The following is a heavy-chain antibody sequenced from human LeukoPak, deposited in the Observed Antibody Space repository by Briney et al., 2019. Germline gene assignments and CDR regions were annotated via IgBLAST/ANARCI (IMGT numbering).Heavy chain of an antibody. CDR1: GYTFTSYY. CDR3: ARDYDSSGYYYPTFDY. CDR2: INPSGGST. Sequence: ASVKVSCKASGYTFTSYYMHWVRQAPGQGLEWMGIINPSGGSTSYAQKFQGRVTMTRDTSTSTAYMELRSLRSDDTAVYYCARDYDSSGYYYPTFDYWGQGTLVTVSS. J-gene: IGHJ4*02. V-gene: IGHV1-46*01. D-gene: IGHD3-22*01.